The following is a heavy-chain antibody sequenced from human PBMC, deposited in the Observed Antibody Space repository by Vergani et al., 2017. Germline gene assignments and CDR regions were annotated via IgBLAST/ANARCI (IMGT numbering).Heavy chain of an antibody. CDR3: TTLWCSSTSCYKAFDI. CDR1: GFTFSNAW. D-gene: IGHD2-2*02. J-gene: IGHJ3*02. CDR2: IKRKTDGGTT. V-gene: IGHV3-15*01. Sequence: VQLVESGGGVVQPGRSLRLSCAASGFTFSNAWMSWVRQAPGKGREWVGRIKRKTDGGTTDYAAPVKGRFTISRDDSKNTLYLQMNSLKTEDTDVYYCTTLWCSSTSCYKAFDIWGQGTMVTVSS.